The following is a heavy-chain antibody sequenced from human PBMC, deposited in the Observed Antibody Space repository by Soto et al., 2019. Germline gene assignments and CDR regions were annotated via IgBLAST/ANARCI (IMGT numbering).Heavy chain of an antibody. CDR1: GFTFSSYS. D-gene: IGHD6-19*01. CDR2: ISYDGSNK. Sequence: GGSLRLSCAASGFTFSSYSMHWVRQAPGKGLEWVAVISYDGSNKYYADSVKGRFTISRDNSKNTLYLQMNSLRAEDTAVYYCAKARGYSSGWYGGSPVSWGQGTLVTVSS. J-gene: IGHJ4*02. CDR3: AKARGYSSGWYGGSPVS. V-gene: IGHV3-30*18.